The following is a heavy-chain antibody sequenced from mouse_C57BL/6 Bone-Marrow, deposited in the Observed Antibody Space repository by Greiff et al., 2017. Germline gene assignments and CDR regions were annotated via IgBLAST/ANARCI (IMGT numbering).Heavy chain of an antibody. V-gene: IGHV1-85*01. Sequence: QVQLQQSGPELVKPGASVKLSCKASGYTFTSYDINWVQQRPGQGLEWIGWIYPRDGSTKYNEKFKGKATLTVDPSSSTAYMELHSLTSEDSAVYFCARRGYYYGSSYAMDYWGQGTSVTVSS. J-gene: IGHJ4*01. CDR1: GYTFTSYD. CDR2: IYPRDGST. CDR3: ARRGYYYGSSYAMDY. D-gene: IGHD1-1*01.